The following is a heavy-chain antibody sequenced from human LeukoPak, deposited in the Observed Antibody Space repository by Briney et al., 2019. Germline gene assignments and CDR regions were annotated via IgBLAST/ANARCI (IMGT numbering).Heavy chain of an antibody. V-gene: IGHV4-59*01. CDR1: SGSISNFY. CDR2: IYYSGST. CDR3: AREGAPAAPFRYYGMDV. D-gene: IGHD2-2*01. J-gene: IGHJ6*02. Sequence: SETLSLTCTVSSGSISNFYWSWIRQPPGKGLEWIGYIYYSGSTNYNPSLKGRVTISVDTSKNQFSLKLTSVTPADTAVYYCAREGAPAAPFRYYGMDVWGQGTTVTVSS.